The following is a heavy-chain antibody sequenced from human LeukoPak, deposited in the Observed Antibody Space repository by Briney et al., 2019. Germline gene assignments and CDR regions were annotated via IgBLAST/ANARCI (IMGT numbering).Heavy chain of an antibody. J-gene: IGHJ5*02. D-gene: IGHD1/OR15-1a*01. V-gene: IGHV1-46*03. CDR1: GYTFTSYY. CDR2: INPSGGST. Sequence: GASVKVSCKASGYTFTSYYMHWVRQAPGQGLEWMGIINPSGGSTSYAQKFQGTVTMTRDTSTSTVYMELSSLRSEDTAVYYCARDGTPGWNTLGNRWFDPWGQGTLVTVSS. CDR3: ARDGTPGWNTLGNRWFDP.